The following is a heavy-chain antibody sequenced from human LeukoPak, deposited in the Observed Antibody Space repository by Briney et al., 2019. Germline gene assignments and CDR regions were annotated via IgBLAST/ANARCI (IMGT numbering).Heavy chain of an antibody. Sequence: GGSLRLSCAASGFTFSRYAMHWVRQAPGKGLEYVSAISTNGGSTYYASSVKGRFTISRDNSKNTLYLQMVNPSPEDMAVYYCARGLSLVFHNWGQGTLVTVSS. CDR2: ISTNGGST. CDR1: GFTFSRYA. CDR3: ARGLSLVFHN. D-gene: IGHD2-8*02. V-gene: IGHV3-64*01. J-gene: IGHJ4*02.